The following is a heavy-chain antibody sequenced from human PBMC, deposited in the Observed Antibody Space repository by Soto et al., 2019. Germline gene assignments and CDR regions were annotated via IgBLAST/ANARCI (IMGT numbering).Heavy chain of an antibody. CDR1: GFTFSDYA. V-gene: IGHV3-23*01. CDR2: ISGSGDSA. CDR3: AKCGGLLWFGEPQFYFDY. Sequence: GGSLRLSCAASGFTFSDYAMSWVRQAPGTGLEWVSSISGSGDSAYYADSVKGRFTLTRDNSKNTLYLQMSSLRAEDTAVYYCAKCGGLLWFGEPQFYFDYWGQGALVTVSS. J-gene: IGHJ4*02. D-gene: IGHD3-10*01.